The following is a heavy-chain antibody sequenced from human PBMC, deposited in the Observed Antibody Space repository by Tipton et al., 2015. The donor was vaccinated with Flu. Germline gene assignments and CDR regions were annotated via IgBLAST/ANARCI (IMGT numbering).Heavy chain of an antibody. CDR1: GGSISSGGYY. CDR3: ARVPYSGYEIDY. CDR2: TRYSGGT. J-gene: IGHJ4*02. D-gene: IGHD3-22*01. V-gene: IGHV4-31*02. Sequence: LRLSCTVSGGSISSGGYYWGWVRQHPGKGLEWIGYTRYSGGTYYNPSLRSRLTILLDTSKNQFSLRVSSVTAAYTAVYYCARVPYSGYEIDYWGQGTLVTVSS.